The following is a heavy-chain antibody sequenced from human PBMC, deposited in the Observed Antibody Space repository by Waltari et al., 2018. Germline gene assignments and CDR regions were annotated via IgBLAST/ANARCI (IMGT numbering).Heavy chain of an antibody. CDR1: GYTFTNYP. Sequence: QVQLVQSGSELKEPGASVKISCQASGYTFTNYPINWVRQAPGQGLEWMGWINPDTGNQTDAQGFTGRFVFSLDTSVSTAYLQISSLKAEDTAVYYCARKIGDTSSAWYFDLWGRGSLVTVSS. CDR2: INPDTGNQ. D-gene: IGHD6-6*01. CDR3: ARKIGDTSSAWYFDL. V-gene: IGHV7-4-1*02. J-gene: IGHJ2*01.